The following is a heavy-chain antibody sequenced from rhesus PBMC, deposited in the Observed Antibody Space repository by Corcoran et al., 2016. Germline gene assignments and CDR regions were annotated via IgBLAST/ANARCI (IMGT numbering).Heavy chain of an antibody. CDR3: AKSPEFTFPGY. CDR1: GDSISSNY. Sequence: QPQLQESGPGLVKPSETLSLTCAVSGDSISSNYWSWIRQPPGKGLEWIGRISGSGGSTDYNPALKGRVTISTDTSKNQYSLKLSSVTAADTTVYYCAKSPEFTFPGYWGQGVLVTVSS. V-gene: IGHV4-173*01. D-gene: IGHD2-27*01. CDR2: ISGSGGST. J-gene: IGHJ4*01.